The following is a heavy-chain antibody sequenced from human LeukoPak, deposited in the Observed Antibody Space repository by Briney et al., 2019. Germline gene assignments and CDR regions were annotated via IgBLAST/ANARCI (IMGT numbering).Heavy chain of an antibody. V-gene: IGHV3-48*01. CDR2: ISSSSSPI. CDR1: GFTFSSYS. J-gene: IGHJ5*02. CDR3: ARDRRRVVVVVAATADDH. D-gene: IGHD2-15*01. Sequence: PGGSLRLSCAASGFTFSSYSMNWVRQAPGKGLEWVSYISSSSSPIYYADSVKGRFTISRDNSKNTLYLQMNSLRPEDTAVYYCARDRRRVVVVVAATADDHWGQGTLVTVSS.